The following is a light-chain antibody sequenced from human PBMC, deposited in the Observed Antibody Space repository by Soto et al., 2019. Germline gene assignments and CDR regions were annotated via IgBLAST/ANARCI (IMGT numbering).Light chain of an antibody. J-gene: IGKJ5*01. CDR2: GAS. Sequence: EIVLPQSPGTLSLSTGERATLSCRASQSVSSSCLAWYQQKPGQAPRLLIYGASSRATGIPDRFSGSGSGTDFTLTISRLEPEDFAVYYCQQYGSSLITFGQGTRLEIK. CDR3: QQYGSSLIT. V-gene: IGKV3-20*01. CDR1: QSVSSSC.